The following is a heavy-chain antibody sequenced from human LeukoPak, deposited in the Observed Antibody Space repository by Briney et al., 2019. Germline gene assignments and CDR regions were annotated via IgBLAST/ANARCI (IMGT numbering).Heavy chain of an antibody. V-gene: IGHV3-73*01. CDR3: TRLEEIPDY. Sequence: PGGSLRLSCAASGFTFSGSAMHWVRQASGKGLEWVGRIRSKANSYATAYAASVKGRFTISRDDSKNTAYLQMNSLKTEDTAVYYCTRLEEIPDYWGQGTLVTVSS. CDR2: IRSKANSYAT. CDR1: GFTFSGSA. D-gene: IGHD2-21*01. J-gene: IGHJ4*02.